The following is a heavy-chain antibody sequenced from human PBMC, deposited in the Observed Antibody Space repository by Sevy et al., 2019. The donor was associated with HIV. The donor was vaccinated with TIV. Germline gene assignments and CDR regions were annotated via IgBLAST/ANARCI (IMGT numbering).Heavy chain of an antibody. Sequence: GGSLRLSCAASGFTPSTYGMHWVRQAPGKGLEWVAVIGYDGSNKYYADSVKGRFTISRDNSKNTLFLQMDSLRAEDKAAYYWARDPRMYGDYLLAYFDSWGQGTLVSVSS. CDR2: IGYDGSNK. CDR3: ARDPRMYGDYLLAYFDS. D-gene: IGHD2-8*01. V-gene: IGHV3-33*01. J-gene: IGHJ4*02. CDR1: GFTPSTYG.